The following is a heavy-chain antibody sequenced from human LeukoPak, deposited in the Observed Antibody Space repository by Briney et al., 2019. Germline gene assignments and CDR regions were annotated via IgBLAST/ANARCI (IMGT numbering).Heavy chain of an antibody. D-gene: IGHD3-3*01. V-gene: IGHV3-48*02. CDR2: ISSSSSTI. J-gene: IGHJ6*02. CDR1: GFTFSSYS. Sequence: PGGSLRLSCAASGFTFSSYSMNWVRQASGKGLEWVSYISSSSSTIYYADSVKGRFTISRDNAKNSLYLQMNSLRDEDTAVYYCARDPAFGVVIPNYYYYYGMDVWGQGTTVTVSS. CDR3: ARDPAFGVVIPNYYYYYGMDV.